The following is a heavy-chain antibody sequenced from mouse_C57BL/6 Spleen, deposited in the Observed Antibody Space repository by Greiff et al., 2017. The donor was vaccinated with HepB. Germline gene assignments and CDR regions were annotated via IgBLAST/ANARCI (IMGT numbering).Heavy chain of an antibody. Sequence: EVMLVESGAELVRPGASVKLSCTASGFNIKDDYMHWVKQRPEQGLEWIGWIDPENGDTEYASKFQGKATITADTSSNTAYLQLSSLTSEDTAVYYCTTSGDGYYYFDYWGQGTTLTVSS. CDR3: TTSGDGYYYFDY. J-gene: IGHJ2*01. V-gene: IGHV14-4*01. CDR2: IDPENGDT. CDR1: GFNIKDDY. D-gene: IGHD2-3*01.